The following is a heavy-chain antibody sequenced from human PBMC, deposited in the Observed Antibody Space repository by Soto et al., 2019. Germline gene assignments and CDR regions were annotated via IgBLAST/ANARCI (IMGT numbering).Heavy chain of an antibody. CDR1: GGSISSSSYY. CDR3: ARIPTRRSSSGNY. Sequence: SETLSLTCTVSGGSISSSSYYWGWIRQPPGKGLEWIGSIYYSGSTYYNPSLKSRVTISVDTSKNQFSLKLSSVTAADTAVYYCARIPTRRSSSGNYWGQGTLVTVSS. J-gene: IGHJ4*02. V-gene: IGHV4-39*01. D-gene: IGHD6-13*01. CDR2: IYYSGST.